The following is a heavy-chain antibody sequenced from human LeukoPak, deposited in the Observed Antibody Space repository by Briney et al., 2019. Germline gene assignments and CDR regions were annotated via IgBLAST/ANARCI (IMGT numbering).Heavy chain of an antibody. D-gene: IGHD3-22*01. CDR2: TSYDGSNK. CDR1: GFTFSSYG. CDR3: AKDGHYYDSSGYSAEFGY. V-gene: IGHV3-30*18. Sequence: PGRSLRLSWAASGFTFSSYGMHWVRQAPGKGLEWVAVTSYDGSNKYYADSVKGRLTISRDNSKNKLYLQMNSLRADDTAVYYCAKDGHYYDSSGYSAEFGYWGQGTLVTVSS. J-gene: IGHJ4*02.